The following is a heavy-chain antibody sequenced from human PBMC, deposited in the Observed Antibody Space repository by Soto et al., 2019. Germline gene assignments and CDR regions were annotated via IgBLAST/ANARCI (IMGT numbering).Heavy chain of an antibody. J-gene: IGHJ4*02. V-gene: IGHV3-74*03. Sequence: EVQLVESGGGLVQPGGSLRLSCAVSGFTFSRYWMHWFRQDPGNGLVWVSSINTDGTNTQYVDSVRGRFTVSRDNAKNTVYLQMISLRSEDTAVYYCAKELLWGQSDYWGQGTLVVVSS. D-gene: IGHD3-16*01. CDR3: AKELLWGQSDY. CDR1: GFTFSRYW. CDR2: INTDGTNT.